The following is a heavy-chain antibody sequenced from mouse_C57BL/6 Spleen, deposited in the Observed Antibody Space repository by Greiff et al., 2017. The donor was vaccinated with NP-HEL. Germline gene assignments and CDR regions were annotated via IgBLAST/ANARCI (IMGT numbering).Heavy chain of an antibody. Sequence: QVQLQQSGAELVKPGASVKISCKASGYAFSSYWMNWVKQRPGKGLEWIGQIYPGDGDTNYNGKFKGKATLTADKSSSTAYMQLSSLTSEDSAVYFCARELTTVVATNDYWGQGTTRTVSS. CDR1: GYAFSSYW. V-gene: IGHV1-80*01. CDR3: ARELTTVVATNDY. J-gene: IGHJ2*01. D-gene: IGHD1-1*01. CDR2: IYPGDGDT.